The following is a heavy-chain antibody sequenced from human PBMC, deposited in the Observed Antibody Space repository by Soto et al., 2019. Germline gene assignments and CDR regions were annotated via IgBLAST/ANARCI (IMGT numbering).Heavy chain of an antibody. CDR1: GFTFTSSA. V-gene: IGHV1-58*01. J-gene: IGHJ4*02. D-gene: IGHD3-10*01. CDR2: IVVGSGNT. Sequence: ASVKVSCKASGFTFTSSAVQWVRQARGQRLEWIGWIVVGSGNTNYAQKFQERVTITRDMSTSTAYMELSSLRSEDTAVYYCAADRYYYGSGSQWFDYWGQGTLVTVSS. CDR3: AADRYYYGSGSQWFDY.